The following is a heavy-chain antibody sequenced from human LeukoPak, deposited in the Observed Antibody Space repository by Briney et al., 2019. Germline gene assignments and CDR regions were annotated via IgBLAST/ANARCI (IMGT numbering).Heavy chain of an antibody. CDR2: IYYSGST. CDR1: GGSISSYY. D-gene: IGHD6-19*01. Sequence: PSETLSLTWPVSGGSISSYYWSCIRQPPGKGLEWIGYIYYSGSTNYNPSLKSRVTISVDTSKNQYSLKLSSVTAADTAVYYCAGPWREYSSGWYYFDYWGQGTLVTVSS. CDR3: AGPWREYSSGWYYFDY. V-gene: IGHV4-59*08. J-gene: IGHJ4*02.